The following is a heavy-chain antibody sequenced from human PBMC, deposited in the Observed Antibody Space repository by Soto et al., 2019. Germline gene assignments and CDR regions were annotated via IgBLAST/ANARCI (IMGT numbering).Heavy chain of an antibody. J-gene: IGHJ6*03. CDR3: ARGDCVGGSCYSLAGSFYYYMDA. D-gene: IGHD2-15*01. Sequence: EVQLVESGGGLVQPGGSLRLSCAASGFTFRNYWMYWVRQAPGQGLEWVSRINSDGSVSSDADSVKGRLTISRDNVKNTLYLLMDSLRAGDTAVYYCARGDCVGGSCYSLAGSFYYYMDAWGKGTTVTVFS. V-gene: IGHV3-74*02. CDR1: GFTFRNYW. CDR2: INSDGSVS.